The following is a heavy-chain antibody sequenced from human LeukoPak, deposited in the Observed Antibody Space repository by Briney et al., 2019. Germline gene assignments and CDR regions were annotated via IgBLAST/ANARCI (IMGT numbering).Heavy chain of an antibody. CDR2: ISSSDTTI. V-gene: IGHV3-11*04. J-gene: IGHJ4*02. CDR1: GFTFSDYY. D-gene: IGHD2-2*01. Sequence: GGSLRLSCVGWGFTFSDYYMSWIRQAPGKGLEWVSYISSSDTTIYYADSVKGRFTISRDNAQNSLYLQMNTLRADDTAVYYCARADCSSTSCYELDYWGQGTLVTVSS. CDR3: ARADCSSTSCYELDY.